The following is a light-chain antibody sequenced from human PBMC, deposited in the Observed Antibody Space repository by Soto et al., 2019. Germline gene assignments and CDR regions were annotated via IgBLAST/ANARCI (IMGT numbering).Light chain of an antibody. CDR3: AAWDDSLSGFV. Sequence: HFMLTQPHSVSESPGKTVTISCSGSGSNIGSNFVYWYQQLPGTAPKLVIYSNNQRPSGGPDRFSGSKSGTSASLAISGLRSEDEADYYCAAWDDSLSGFVFGTGTKVTVL. J-gene: IGLJ1*01. CDR1: GSNIGSNF. V-gene: IGLV1-47*02. CDR2: SNN.